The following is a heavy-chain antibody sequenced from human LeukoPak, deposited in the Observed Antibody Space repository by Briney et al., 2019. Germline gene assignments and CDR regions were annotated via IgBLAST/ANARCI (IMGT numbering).Heavy chain of an antibody. D-gene: IGHD2-2*01. CDR1: GFTFSGYS. V-gene: IGHV3-21*01. J-gene: IGHJ6*02. CDR2: ISSSSSYI. Sequence: GGSLRLSCAASGFTFSGYSMNWVRQAPGKGLEWVSSISSSSSYIYYADSVKGRFTISRDNAKNSLYLQMNSLRAEDTAVYYCARGIVVVPAAPHNYYYYYGMDVWGQGTTVTVSS. CDR3: ARGIVVVPAAPHNYYYYYGMDV.